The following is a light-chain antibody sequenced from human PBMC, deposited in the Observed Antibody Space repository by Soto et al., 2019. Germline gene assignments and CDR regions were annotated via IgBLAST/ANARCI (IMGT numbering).Light chain of an antibody. V-gene: IGKV3-20*01. CDR3: QQYGSSPRT. CDR1: QSVSSSY. CDR2: GAS. Sequence: EIVLTQSPGTLSLSPGERATLSCRASQSVSSSYLAWYQQKPGQAPRLLIYGASSRATGIPVRFSGSGSGTDFTLTISRLEPEDFAVYYCQQYGSSPRTFGQWTKGEIK. J-gene: IGKJ1*01.